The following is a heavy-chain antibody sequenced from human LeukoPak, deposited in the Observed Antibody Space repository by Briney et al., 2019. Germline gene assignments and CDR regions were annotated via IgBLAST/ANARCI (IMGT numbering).Heavy chain of an antibody. Sequence: SETLSLTCTVSGGSISSGTYYWSWIRQPPGKGLEWIGYIRYSGSTNYNPSLKSRVTISVDTSKNQFSLKLSSVTAADTAVYYCARDLGKGEVDYYYHNMAVGGKGPTATVSS. V-gene: IGHV4-61*01. D-gene: IGHD3-16*01. CDR1: GGSISSGTYY. CDR3: ARDLGKGEVDYYYHNMAV. J-gene: IGHJ6*03. CDR2: IRYSGST.